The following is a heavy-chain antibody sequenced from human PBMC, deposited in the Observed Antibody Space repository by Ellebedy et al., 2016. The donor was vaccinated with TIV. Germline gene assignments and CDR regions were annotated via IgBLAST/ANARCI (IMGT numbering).Heavy chain of an antibody. CDR1: GFTFSSYG. D-gene: IGHD2-2*01. J-gene: IGHJ6*02. CDR3: ASGDIVVVPAAMDYGMDV. Sequence: GESLKISXAASGFTFSSYGMHWVRQAPGKGLEWVAVISYDGSNKYYADSVKGRFTISRDNSKNTLYLQMNSLRAEDTAVYYCASGDIVVVPAAMDYGMDVWGQGTTVTVSS. CDR2: ISYDGSNK. V-gene: IGHV3-30*03.